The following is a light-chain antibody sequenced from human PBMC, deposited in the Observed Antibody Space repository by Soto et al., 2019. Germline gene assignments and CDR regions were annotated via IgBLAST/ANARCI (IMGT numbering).Light chain of an antibody. CDR3: QQSYSTPP. V-gene: IGKV1-39*01. CDR1: QSISSY. J-gene: IGKJ4*01. Sequence: IQMTQSPSSLSASVGDRVTITCRASQSISSYLNWYQQKPGKAPKLLIYAASSLQSGVPSRFSGSGSGTDFTLPISSLQPEDFATYYCQQSYSTPPFGGGTKGDIK. CDR2: AAS.